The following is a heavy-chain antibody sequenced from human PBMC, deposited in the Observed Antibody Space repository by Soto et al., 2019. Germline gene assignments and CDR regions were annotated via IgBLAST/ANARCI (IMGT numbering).Heavy chain of an antibody. V-gene: IGHV4-39*07. CDR3: ARNGDCTRPGCIVGWGAP. CDR2: IYYSGST. Sequence: SETLSLTCTVSGGSISSSSYYWGWIRQPPGKGLEWIGSIYYSGSTYYNPSLKSRVTISVDTSKNQFYLDLNSVTAADTAMYYCARNGDCTRPGCIVGWGAPWGPVTLVSVS. J-gene: IGHJ5*02. CDR1: GGSISSSSYY. D-gene: IGHD2-8*01.